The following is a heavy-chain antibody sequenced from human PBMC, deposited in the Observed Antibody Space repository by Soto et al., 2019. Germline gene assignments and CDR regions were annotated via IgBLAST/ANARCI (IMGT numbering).Heavy chain of an antibody. CDR1: GYTFTSYG. J-gene: IGHJ5*02. CDR2: ISAYNGNT. Sequence: ASLKLYCKTAGYTFTSYGISWVRQEHGQGLEWMGWISAYNGNTNYAQKLQGRVTMTTDTSTSTAYMELRSLRSDDTAVYYCARDSGCISTSCSAEVAPNWFDPWGQGTLVTVSS. V-gene: IGHV1-18*01. D-gene: IGHD2-2*01. CDR3: ARDSGCISTSCSAEVAPNWFDP.